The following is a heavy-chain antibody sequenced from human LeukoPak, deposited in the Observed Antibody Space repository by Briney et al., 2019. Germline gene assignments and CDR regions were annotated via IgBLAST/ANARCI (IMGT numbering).Heavy chain of an antibody. CDR1: GFTFNNYG. V-gene: IGHV3-30*02. CDR2: IQSDGSDQ. Sequence: GGSLRLSCAASGFTFNNYGMHWVRQAPGKGLEWVAFIQSDGSDQYYADSVKGRLSISRDNSKNTLYLQMNSLRTEDTAVYYCAKRDGYNSGPFDYWGQGTLVTVSS. D-gene: IGHD5-24*01. CDR3: AKRDGYNSGPFDY. J-gene: IGHJ4*02.